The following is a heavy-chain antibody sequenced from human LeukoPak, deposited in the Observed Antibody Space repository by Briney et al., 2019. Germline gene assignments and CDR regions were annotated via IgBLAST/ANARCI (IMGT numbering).Heavy chain of an antibody. Sequence: GGSLRLSCAASGFTFSSYELNWVRQAPGKGLEWVSYISSSGSTIKYADSVKGRFTISRDNSKSTLYIQMNSLRAEDTAVYYCARAKPKNMVRGLIMRRESRYYFDYWGQGTLVTVSS. CDR3: ARAKPKNMVRGLIMRRESRYYFDY. J-gene: IGHJ4*02. D-gene: IGHD3-10*01. V-gene: IGHV3-48*03. CDR1: GFTFSSYE. CDR2: ISSSGSTI.